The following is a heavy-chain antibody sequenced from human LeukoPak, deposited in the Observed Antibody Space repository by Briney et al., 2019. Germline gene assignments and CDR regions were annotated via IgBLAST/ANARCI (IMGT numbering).Heavy chain of an antibody. Sequence: SETLSLTCAVYGGSFSGYYWSWIRQPPGKGLEWIGEINHSGSTNYNPSLKSRVTISVDTSKNQFSLKLSSVTAADTAVYYCARGYYGYFYYYYYMDVWGKGTTVTVSS. CDR2: INHSGST. CDR1: GGSFSGYY. V-gene: IGHV4-34*01. D-gene: IGHD3-10*01. J-gene: IGHJ6*03. CDR3: ARGYYGYFYYYYYMDV.